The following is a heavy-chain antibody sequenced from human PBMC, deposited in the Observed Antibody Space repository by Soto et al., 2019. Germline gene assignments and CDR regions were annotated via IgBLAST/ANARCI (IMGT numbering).Heavy chain of an antibody. Sequence: EVQLVESGGGLVQPGGSLRLSCVASGFTFSSYWMHWVRQAPGKGLVWVSSISNDGRSTSYADPVQGRFTISRDNAKNTLYLQMNSLRAEDTAVYYCARLPHKSPQNWVQGTLVIVS. V-gene: IGHV3-74*01. D-gene: IGHD2-21*01. CDR1: GFTFSSYW. CDR2: ISNDGRST. J-gene: IGHJ1*01. CDR3: ARLPHKSPQN.